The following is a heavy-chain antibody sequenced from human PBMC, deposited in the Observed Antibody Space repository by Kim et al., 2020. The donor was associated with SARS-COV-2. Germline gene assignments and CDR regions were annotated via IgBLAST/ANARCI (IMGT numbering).Heavy chain of an antibody. D-gene: IGHD3-10*01. CDR2: IWYDGSNK. V-gene: IGHV3-33*01. CDR1: GFTFSSYG. J-gene: IGHJ4*02. Sequence: GGSLRLSCAASGFTFSSYGMHWVRQAPGKGLEWVAVIWYDGSNKYYADSVKGRFTISRDNSKNTLYLQMNSLRAEDTAVYYCARDQERHNYYGSGSFDYWGQGTLVTVSS. CDR3: ARDQERHNYYGSGSFDY.